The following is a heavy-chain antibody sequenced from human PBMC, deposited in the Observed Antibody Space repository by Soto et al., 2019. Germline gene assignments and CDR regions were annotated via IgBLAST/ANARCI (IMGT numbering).Heavy chain of an antibody. CDR1: GASINNYY. V-gene: IGHV4-59*08. Sequence: SETLSHTCTVSGASINNYYLGWFRQSPGKGLEWIGYIYFTGTTSYHPSLKSRVTISLDTSRNQMSLQLNSVTAADTALYYCARLGGYYQALDLWGQGTLVTVSS. J-gene: IGHJ1*01. CDR2: IYFTGTT. D-gene: IGHD3-22*01. CDR3: ARLGGYYQALDL.